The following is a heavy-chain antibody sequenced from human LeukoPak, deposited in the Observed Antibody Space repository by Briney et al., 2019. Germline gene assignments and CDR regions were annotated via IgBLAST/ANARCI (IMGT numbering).Heavy chain of an antibody. CDR1: GFTFSSYS. V-gene: IGHV3-21*01. D-gene: IGHD4-17*01. CDR3: APFNPGDYGGFVY. Sequence: GGSLRISCAASGFTFSSYSMNWIRQAPGKVLDWVSSISISSSYIYYADSVKGRFAISRDNAENSLYLQMNSLRAEDTAVYYCAPFNPGDYGGFVYWGQGTLVTVSS. CDR2: ISISSSYI. J-gene: IGHJ4*02.